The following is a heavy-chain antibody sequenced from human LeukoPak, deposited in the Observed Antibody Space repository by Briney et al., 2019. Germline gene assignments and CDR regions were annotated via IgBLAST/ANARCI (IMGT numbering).Heavy chain of an antibody. D-gene: IGHD5-24*01. J-gene: IGHJ4*02. CDR2: INHSGST. CDR1: GGSFSGYY. V-gene: IGHV4-34*01. CDR3: ASTLMATTWYFDY. Sequence: RASETLSLTCAVYGGSFSGYYWSWIRQPPGKGLEWIGEINHSGSTNYNPSLKSRVTISVDTSKNQFSLKLSSVTAADTAVYYCASTLMATTWYFDYWGQGTLVTVSS.